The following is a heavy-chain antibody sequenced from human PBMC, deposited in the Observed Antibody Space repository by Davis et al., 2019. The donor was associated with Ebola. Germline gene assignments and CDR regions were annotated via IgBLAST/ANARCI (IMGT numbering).Heavy chain of an antibody. J-gene: IGHJ5*02. D-gene: IGHD3-3*01. CDR3: ASQVGVVPLNH. Sequence: PGGSLRLSCAGSGFTFSGDWMHWVRQVPGKAPVWVSRISGDGKTAYYGDSVKGRFTISRDNAKNNLYLQMNSLRVDDTAMYYCASQVGVVPLNHWGQGTLVTVSS. V-gene: IGHV3-74*01. CDR2: ISGDGKTA. CDR1: GFTFSGDW.